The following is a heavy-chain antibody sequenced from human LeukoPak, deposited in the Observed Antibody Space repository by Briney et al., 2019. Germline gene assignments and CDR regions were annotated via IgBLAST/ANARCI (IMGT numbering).Heavy chain of an antibody. V-gene: IGHV1-8*01. CDR2: MNPNSGNT. J-gene: IGHJ3*02. CDR3: ARGTPSVWFGEVDAFDI. D-gene: IGHD3-10*01. CDR1: GYTFTSYD. Sequence: ASVKISCKASGYTFTSYDINWVRQATGQGLEWMGWMNPNSGNTDYAQKFQGRVTMTRNTSISTAYMELSSLRSEDTAVYYCARGTPSVWFGEVDAFDIWGQGTMVTVSS.